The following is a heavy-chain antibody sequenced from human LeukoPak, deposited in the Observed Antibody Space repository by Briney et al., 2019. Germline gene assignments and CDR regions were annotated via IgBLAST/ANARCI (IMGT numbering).Heavy chain of an antibody. J-gene: IGHJ5*02. CDR1: GFSFSSYA. CDR2: ISYDGSNK. D-gene: IGHD3-22*01. Sequence: GGSLRLSCAASGFSFSSYAIHWVRQAPGKGLEWVAVISYDGSNKYYADSVKGRFTISRDNAKNSLYLQMNSLRAEDTAVYYCARPSPYDSSGYGLDPWGQGTLVTVSS. CDR3: ARPSPYDSSGYGLDP. V-gene: IGHV3-30-3*01.